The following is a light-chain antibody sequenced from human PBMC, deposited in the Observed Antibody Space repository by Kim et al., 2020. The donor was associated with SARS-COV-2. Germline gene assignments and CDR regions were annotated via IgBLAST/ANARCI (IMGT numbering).Light chain of an antibody. CDR3: QQYGSSPYS. CDR1: QSGGSSY. Sequence: LSPGERATLSCRASQSGGSSYLAWFQQKPGQAPRLLIYGASSRATGIPDRFSGSGSGTDFTLTISRLEPEDFVVYYCQQYGSSPYSFGQGTKLEI. J-gene: IGKJ2*03. V-gene: IGKV3-20*01. CDR2: GAS.